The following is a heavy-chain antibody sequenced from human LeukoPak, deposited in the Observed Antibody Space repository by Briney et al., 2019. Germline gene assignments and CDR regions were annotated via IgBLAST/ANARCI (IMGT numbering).Heavy chain of an antibody. D-gene: IGHD3-9*01. Sequence: GGSLRLSCAASGFTFSNYAMTWVRQAPGKGLEWVSAISGTGGSTYYADSVKGRFTISRDSSKNTLYLQMNSLRAEDTAVYYCAKRHLTAVRRYFDLWGRGTLVTVSS. CDR1: GFTFSNYA. J-gene: IGHJ2*01. V-gene: IGHV3-23*01. CDR2: ISGTGGST. CDR3: AKRHLTAVRRYFDL.